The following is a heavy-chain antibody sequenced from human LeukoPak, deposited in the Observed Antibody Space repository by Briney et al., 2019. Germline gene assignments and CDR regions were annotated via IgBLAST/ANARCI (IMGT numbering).Heavy chain of an antibody. V-gene: IGHV4-34*01. Sequence: PSVTLSLTCAVYGGSFSGYYWSWIRQPPGKGLEWVGEINHSGSTNYNPSLKSRVTISVDTSKNQFSLKLSSVTAADTAVYYCARGITMVRGVIRKTYNCFDPWGQGTLVTVSS. CDR2: INHSGST. CDR3: ARGITMVRGVIRKTYNCFDP. J-gene: IGHJ5*02. D-gene: IGHD3-10*01. CDR1: GGSFSGYY.